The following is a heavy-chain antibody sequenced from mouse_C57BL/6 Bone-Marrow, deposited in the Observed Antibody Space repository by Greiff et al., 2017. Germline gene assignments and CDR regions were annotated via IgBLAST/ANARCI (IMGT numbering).Heavy chain of an antibody. Sequence: EVKLMESEGGLVQPGSSMKLSCTASGFTFSDYYMAWVRQVPEKGLEWVANINYDGSSTYYLDSLKSRFIISRDNAKNILYLQMSSLKSEDTSTYYCARAKPYYFDSRGPATTLPVSS. CDR3: ARAKPYYFDS. CDR2: INYDGSST. J-gene: IGHJ2*01. V-gene: IGHV5-16*01. CDR1: GFTFSDYY.